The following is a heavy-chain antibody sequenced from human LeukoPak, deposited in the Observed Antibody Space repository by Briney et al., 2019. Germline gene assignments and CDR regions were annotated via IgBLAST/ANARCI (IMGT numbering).Heavy chain of an antibody. CDR1: GFTFSSYA. V-gene: IGHV3-23*01. Sequence: GGSLRLSCAASGFTFSSYAMSWVRQAPGKGLEWVSAITGSGGSTYYADSVKGRFTISRDNSKNTLYLQMNSLRAEDTAVYYCAKRLVGALRGSAFDIWGQGTMVTVSS. D-gene: IGHD1-26*01. J-gene: IGHJ3*02. CDR3: AKRLVGALRGSAFDI. CDR2: ITGSGGST.